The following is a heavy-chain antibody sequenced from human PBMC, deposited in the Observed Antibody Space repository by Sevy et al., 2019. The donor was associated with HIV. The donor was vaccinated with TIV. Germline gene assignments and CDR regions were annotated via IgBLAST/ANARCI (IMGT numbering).Heavy chain of an antibody. CDR1: GFTFSSYG. Sequence: GGSLRLSCAASGFTFSSYGMHWVRQAPGKGLEWVAVISYDGSNKYYADSVKGRFTISRDNSKNTLYLQMNSLRAEDTAVYYCAKATVTTLEYAFDIWGQGTMVTVSS. CDR3: AKATVTTLEYAFDI. CDR2: ISYDGSNK. V-gene: IGHV3-30*18. D-gene: IGHD4-17*01. J-gene: IGHJ3*02.